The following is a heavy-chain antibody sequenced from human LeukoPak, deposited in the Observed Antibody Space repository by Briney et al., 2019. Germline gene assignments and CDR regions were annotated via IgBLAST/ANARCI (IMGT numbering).Heavy chain of an antibody. Sequence: GASVKVSCKASGYTFTSYAMHWVRQAPGQRLEWMGWINAGNGNTKYSQKFQGRVTITRDTSASTAYMELCSLRSEDTAVYYCARGGFGSYQLYYFDYWGQGTLVTVSS. CDR1: GYTFTSYA. J-gene: IGHJ4*02. CDR3: ARGGFGSYQLYYFDY. D-gene: IGHD1-26*01. CDR2: INAGNGNT. V-gene: IGHV1-3*01.